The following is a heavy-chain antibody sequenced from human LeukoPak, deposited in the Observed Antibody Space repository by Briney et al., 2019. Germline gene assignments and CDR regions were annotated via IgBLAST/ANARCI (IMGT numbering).Heavy chain of an antibody. CDR2: IRYDGSNK. V-gene: IGHV3-30*02. J-gene: IGHJ4*02. D-gene: IGHD1-20*01. Sequence: PGGSLRLSCAASGFTFSSYWMSWVRQAPGKGLEWVAFIRYDGSNKYYADSVKGRFTISRDNSKNTLYLQMNSLRAEDTAVYYCAKGPSRITGTRYYFDYWGQGTLVTVSS. CDR3: AKGPSRITGTRYYFDY. CDR1: GFTFSSYW.